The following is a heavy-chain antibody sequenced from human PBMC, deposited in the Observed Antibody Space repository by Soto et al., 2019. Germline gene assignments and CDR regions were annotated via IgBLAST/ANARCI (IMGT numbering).Heavy chain of an antibody. Sequence: GESLKISCQWSGYTFSNFWVGWVRQLPGQGLEWMGIIYPGDHETRYSPSFHGKVTISAEKSINTTYLQMNSLNIEDSAVYYCSGAESPDTAYFSLYWGQGTPVTVSS. CDR3: SGAESPDTAYFSLY. CDR1: GYTFSNFW. CDR2: IYPGDHET. D-gene: IGHD1-26*01. V-gene: IGHV5-51*01. J-gene: IGHJ4*02.